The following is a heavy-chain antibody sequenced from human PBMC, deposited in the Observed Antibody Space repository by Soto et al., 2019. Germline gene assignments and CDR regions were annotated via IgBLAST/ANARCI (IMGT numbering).Heavy chain of an antibody. CDR1: GFTFSSYA. Sequence: GGSLRLSCAASGFTFSSYAMSWVRQAPGKGLEWVPAISGSGGSTYYADSVKGRFTISRDNSKNTLYLQMNSLRAEDTAVYYCAKAYPYYDFWSGYSIPGMDVWGQGTTVTVSS. D-gene: IGHD3-3*01. V-gene: IGHV3-23*01. J-gene: IGHJ6*02. CDR3: AKAYPYYDFWSGYSIPGMDV. CDR2: ISGSGGST.